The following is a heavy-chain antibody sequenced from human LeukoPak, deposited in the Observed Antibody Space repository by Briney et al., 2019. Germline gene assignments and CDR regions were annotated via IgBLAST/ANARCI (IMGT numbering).Heavy chain of an antibody. V-gene: IGHV4-59*01. CDR2: IYYSGST. D-gene: IGHD2-2*01. Sequence: PSETLSLTCTVSGGSISSYYWSWIRQPPGKGLEWIGYIYYSGSTNYNPSLKSRVTISVDASKNQFSLKLSSVTAADTAVYYCARDRLQHGYGMDVWGQGTTVTVSS. CDR3: ARDRLQHGYGMDV. J-gene: IGHJ6*02. CDR1: GGSISSYY.